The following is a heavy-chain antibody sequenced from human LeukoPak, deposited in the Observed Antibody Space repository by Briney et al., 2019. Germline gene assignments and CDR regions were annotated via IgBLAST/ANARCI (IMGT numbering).Heavy chain of an antibody. J-gene: IGHJ6*03. CDR3: ARFYGGYDFGYYYYYMDV. CDR2: IYSGGST. D-gene: IGHD5-12*01. V-gene: IGHV3-53*01. Sequence: GGSLRLSCAASGFTVSSNYMSWVRQAPGKGLEWVSVIYSGGSTYYADSVKGRFTISRDNSKNTLYLQMNSLRAEDTAVYYCARFYGGYDFGYYYYYMDVWGKGTTVTVSS. CDR1: GFTVSSNY.